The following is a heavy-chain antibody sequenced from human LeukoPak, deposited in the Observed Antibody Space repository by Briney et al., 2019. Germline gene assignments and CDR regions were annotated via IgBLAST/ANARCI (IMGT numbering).Heavy chain of an antibody. CDR1: GFTFSNCA. J-gene: IGHJ4*02. D-gene: IGHD3-16*01. CDR2: ISDGGDIT. CDR3: VKEVRGKSYGDF. V-gene: IGHV3-23*01. Sequence: GGSLRLSCAASGFTFSNCAMSWVRQAPGKGLEWVTAISDGGDITYHADSVEGRFTISRDNSKNTVALQMNSLRTEDTALYYCVKEVRGKSYGDFWGQGTLVTVSS.